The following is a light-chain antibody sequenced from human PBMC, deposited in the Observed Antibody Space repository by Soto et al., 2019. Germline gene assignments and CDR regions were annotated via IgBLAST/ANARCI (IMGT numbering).Light chain of an antibody. Sequence: DIQMTQSPSSVSASIGDRIEVICRASHDIGDWLAWYQQRPGQGPKLLIYAASSLHSGVPSRFSGSGTGTDFTLTISSLQAEDFATYYCQQIGSYPFIFGPGTKVDI. CDR2: AAS. CDR1: HDIGDW. V-gene: IGKV1-12*02. CDR3: QQIGSYPFI. J-gene: IGKJ3*01.